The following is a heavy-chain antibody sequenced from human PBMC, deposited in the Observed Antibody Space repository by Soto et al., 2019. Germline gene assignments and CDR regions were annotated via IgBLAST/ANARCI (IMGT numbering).Heavy chain of an antibody. J-gene: IGHJ6*02. CDR1: GFTFDDYA. CDR3: VKGRGSYFVYFGLDV. Sequence: EVQLVESGGGLVQPGRSLRLSCVASGFTFDDYAMHCVRQTPGKGLEWVSSIDWNGGSTAYADSVKGRFTISRDNARNSLYLQMNSLRPEDTALYYCVKGRGSYFVYFGLDVWSQGTTVTVSS. V-gene: IGHV3-9*01. D-gene: IGHD1-26*01. CDR2: IDWNGGST.